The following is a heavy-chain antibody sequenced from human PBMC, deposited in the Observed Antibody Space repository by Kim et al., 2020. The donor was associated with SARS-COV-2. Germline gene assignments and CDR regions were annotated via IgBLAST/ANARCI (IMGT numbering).Heavy chain of an antibody. V-gene: IGHV3-74*01. Sequence: GGSLRLSCAASGFTFSSFWMHWVRQAPGKGLVWVSRINSDGSSTSYADSEKGRFTISRDNAKNTLSLQMNSLRAEDTAVYYCAMGGRYYYYGMDVWGQGTTVTVPS. CDR3: AMGGRYYYYGMDV. CDR1: GFTFSSFW. J-gene: IGHJ6*02. CDR2: INSDGSST.